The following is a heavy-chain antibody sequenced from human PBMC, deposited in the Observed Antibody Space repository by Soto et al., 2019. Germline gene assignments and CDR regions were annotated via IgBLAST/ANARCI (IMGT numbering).Heavy chain of an antibody. D-gene: IGHD6-13*01. CDR1: GYTFTSYD. Sequence: ASVKVYCKASGYTFTSYDINWVRQATGQGLEWMGWMNPNSGNTGYAQKFQGRVTMTRNTSISTAYMELSSLRSEDTAVYYCARRTAAGTDYYYGMDVWGQGTTVTVSS. CDR2: MNPNSGNT. J-gene: IGHJ6*02. V-gene: IGHV1-8*01. CDR3: ARRTAAGTDYYYGMDV.